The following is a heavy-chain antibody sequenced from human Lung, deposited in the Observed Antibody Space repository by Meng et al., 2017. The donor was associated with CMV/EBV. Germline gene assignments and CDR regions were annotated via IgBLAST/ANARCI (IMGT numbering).Heavy chain of an antibody. D-gene: IGHD2-21*02. CDR1: GYNLIELS. CDR2: FDPEDGET. CDR3: VTDDLCSGGDCSVGY. J-gene: IGHJ4*02. V-gene: IGHV1-24*01. Sequence: SVKVSCXVSGYNLIELSMQWVRQAPGKGLEWMGGFDPEDGETIYAQKFQGRVTLTEDTSTNTAYMELRSLKSADTAVYYCVTDDLCSGGDCSVGYWGQGVLVTVSS.